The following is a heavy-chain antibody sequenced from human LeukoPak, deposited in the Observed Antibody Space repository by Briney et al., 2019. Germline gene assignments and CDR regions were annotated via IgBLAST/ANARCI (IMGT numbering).Heavy chain of an antibody. CDR1: GFTFSSYS. D-gene: IGHD2-15*01. V-gene: IGHV3-21*01. CDR3: ARGHLALLVVFDN. J-gene: IGHJ4*02. Sequence: GGPLRLSCAASGFTFSSYSMNWVRQAPGKGLEWVSSINSDSNYIYYADSVKGRFTISRDNTKNSLYLQMDSLRAEDTAVYYCARGHLALLVVFDNWGQGTLVTVSS. CDR2: INSDSNYI.